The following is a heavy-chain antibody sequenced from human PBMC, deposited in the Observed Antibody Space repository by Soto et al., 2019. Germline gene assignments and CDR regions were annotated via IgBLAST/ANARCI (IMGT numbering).Heavy chain of an antibody. CDR3: ARLLLKEGIADSRGGNWFEH. CDR1: GYSFTSYW. J-gene: IGHJ5*02. CDR2: IYPGDSDT. D-gene: IGHD6-13*01. V-gene: IGHV5-51*01. Sequence: PVESLKISCKVAGYSFTSYWICCVLQMPGKGLYWMGIIYPGDSDTRYSPSFQCQVTISADKSISTAYLQWSSLKASDTAMYYCARLLLKEGIADSRGGNWFEHWGKGTLV.